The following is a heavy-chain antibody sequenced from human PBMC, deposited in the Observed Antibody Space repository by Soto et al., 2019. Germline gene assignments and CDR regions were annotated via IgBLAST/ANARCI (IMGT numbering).Heavy chain of an antibody. CDR1: GYTFTSYG. CDR2: ISAYNGNT. CDR3: ASGWFGEFVYYFDY. V-gene: IGHV1-18*01. Sequence: QVQLVQSGAEVKKPGASVKVSCKASGYTFTSYGISWVRQAPGQGLEWMGWISAYNGNTNYAQKRQGRVTMTTDTSTSTADMELRSLGSDDTAGYYCASGWFGEFVYYFDYWGQGTLVTVSS. D-gene: IGHD3-10*01. J-gene: IGHJ4*02.